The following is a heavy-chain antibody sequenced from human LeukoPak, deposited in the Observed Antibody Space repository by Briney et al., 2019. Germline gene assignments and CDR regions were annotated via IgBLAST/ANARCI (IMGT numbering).Heavy chain of an antibody. J-gene: IGHJ3*02. V-gene: IGHV3-66*02. Sequence: GGSLRLSCAASGFTVSRNYMNWVRQAPGKGLEWVSIIHSVGTTYYADSVKGRCTISRDYSKNTLYLQMNSLRVEDTAVYYRARSTRALVPTADDAFDIWGQGTMVTVSS. D-gene: IGHD2-2*01. CDR3: ARSTRALVPTADDAFDI. CDR1: GFTVSRNY. CDR2: IHSVGTT.